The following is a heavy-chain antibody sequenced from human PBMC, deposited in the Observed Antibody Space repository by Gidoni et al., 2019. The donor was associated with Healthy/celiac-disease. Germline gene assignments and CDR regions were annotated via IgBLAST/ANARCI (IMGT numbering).Heavy chain of an antibody. V-gene: IGHV4-30-2*01. J-gene: IGHJ4*02. CDR3: ARALGRSAMEGSYFDY. Sequence: QLQLQESGSGLVKPSQTLSLTCAVSGGSISSGGYSWSWIRQPPGKGLEWIGYIYHSGSTYYNPSLKSRVTISVDRSKNQFSLKLSSVTAADTAVYYCARALGRSAMEGSYFDYWGQGTLVTVSS. CDR1: GGSISSGGYS. CDR2: IYHSGST. D-gene: IGHD5-18*01.